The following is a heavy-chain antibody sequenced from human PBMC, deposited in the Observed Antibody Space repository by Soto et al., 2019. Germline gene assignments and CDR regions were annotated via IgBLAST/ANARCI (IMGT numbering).Heavy chain of an antibody. J-gene: IGHJ6*03. CDR1: GFTFSSYA. V-gene: IGHV3-23*01. CDR2: ISGSGGST. Sequence: GSLRLSCAASGFTFSSYAMSWVRQAPGKGLEWVSAISGSGGSTYYADSVKGRFTISRDNSKNTLYLQMNSLRAEDTAVYYCARDLSWGSNWYYYMDVWGKGTTVTVS. CDR3: ARDLSWGSNWYYYMDV. D-gene: IGHD7-27*01.